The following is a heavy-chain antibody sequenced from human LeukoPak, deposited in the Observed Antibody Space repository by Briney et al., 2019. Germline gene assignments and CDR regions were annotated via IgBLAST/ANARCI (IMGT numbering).Heavy chain of an antibody. V-gene: IGHV3-74*01. CDR3: TREHSGSLTIDY. D-gene: IGHD1-26*01. CDR2: IKSDGSST. Sequence: GGSLRLSCAASGFTFSSYWMDWVRQAPGKGLVWVSRIKSDGSSTTYADSVKGRFTIARDNAKNTLYLQMNSLRPEDTAVYYCTREHSGSLTIDYWGQGTLATVSS. CDR1: GFTFSSYW. J-gene: IGHJ4*02.